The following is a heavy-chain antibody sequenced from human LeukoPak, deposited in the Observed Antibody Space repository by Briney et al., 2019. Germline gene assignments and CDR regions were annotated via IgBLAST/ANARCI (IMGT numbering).Heavy chain of an antibody. CDR1: GGSISTYY. Sequence: SETLSLTCTVSGGSISTYYWNWIRQSPGKRLEWIGYVFYSGGTYYNPSLRGRLTISVDTSKNQFSLKLNSVTAADTAVYHCARGRDWFDPWGQGTLVTVSS. V-gene: IGHV4-59*01. J-gene: IGHJ5*02. CDR3: ARGRDWFDP. CDR2: VFYSGGT.